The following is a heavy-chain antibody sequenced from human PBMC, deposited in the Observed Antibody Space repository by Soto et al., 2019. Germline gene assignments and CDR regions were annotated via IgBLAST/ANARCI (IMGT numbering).Heavy chain of an antibody. Sequence: ETLSLTCAVYGGSFSGYYWSWIRQPPGKGLEWIGEINHSGSTNYNPSLKSRVTISVDTSKNQFSLKLSSVTAADTAVYYCARVKVWGGAYYYYYYGMDVWGQGTTVTVSS. V-gene: IGHV4-34*01. J-gene: IGHJ6*02. CDR1: GGSFSGYY. D-gene: IGHD2-8*01. CDR3: ARVKVWGGAYYYYYYGMDV. CDR2: INHSGST.